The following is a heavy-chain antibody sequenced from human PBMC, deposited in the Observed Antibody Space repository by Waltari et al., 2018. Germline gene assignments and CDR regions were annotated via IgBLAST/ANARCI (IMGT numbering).Heavy chain of an antibody. CDR3: ARAGDYGDYESYYYYYYMDV. V-gene: IGHV4-59*01. J-gene: IGHJ6*03. CDR1: GGSISSYS. D-gene: IGHD4-17*01. CDR2: IYYSGST. Sequence: QVQLQESGPGLVKPSETLSLTCTVSGGSISSYSWSWIRQPPGKGLEWIGYIYYSGSTNYNPSLKSRVTISVDTSKNQFSLKLSSVTAADTAVYYCARAGDYGDYESYYYYYYMDVWGKGTTVTVSS.